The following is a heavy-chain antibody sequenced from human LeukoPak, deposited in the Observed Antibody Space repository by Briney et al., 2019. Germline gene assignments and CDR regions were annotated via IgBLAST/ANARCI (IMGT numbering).Heavy chain of an antibody. CDR1: GGSISSYY. CDR3: ARWTSTDYGMDV. D-gene: IGHD3/OR15-3a*01. CDR2: IYYSGST. Sequence: SETLSLTCTVSGGSISSYYWSWIRQPPGKGLEWIGYIYYSGSTYYNPSLKSRVTISVDTSKNQFSLKLSSVTAADTAVYYCARWTSTDYGMDVWGQGTTVTVSS. J-gene: IGHJ6*02. V-gene: IGHV4-59*12.